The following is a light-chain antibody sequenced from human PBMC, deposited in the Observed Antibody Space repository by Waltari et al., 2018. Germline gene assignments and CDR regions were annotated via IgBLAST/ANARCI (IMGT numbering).Light chain of an antibody. CDR1: ALSRQY. CDR3: DSRDSSGNHEV. Sequence: SHELTQPPSVSVSPGQTARITCSGDALSRQYAYWYQQKAGQAPVAVICKDSERPSGIPERFSGSTSGATVTLTISGVQAEDEADYYCDSRDSSGNHEVFGGGTKLTVL. J-gene: IGLJ2*01. CDR2: KDS. V-gene: IGLV3-25*03.